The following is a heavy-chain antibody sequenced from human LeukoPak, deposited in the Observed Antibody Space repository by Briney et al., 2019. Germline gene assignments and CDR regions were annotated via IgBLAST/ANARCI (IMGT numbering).Heavy chain of an antibody. CDR3: ASPGRGDYGDY. D-gene: IGHD4-17*01. V-gene: IGHV4-38-2*02. J-gene: IGHJ4*02. Sequence: SETLSLTCTVSGYSISSGYYWGWIRQPPGKGLEWIGSIYHSGSTYYNPSLKSRVTISVDTSKNQFSLKLSSVTAADTAMYYCASPGRGDYGDYWGQGTLVTVSS. CDR1: GYSISSGYY. CDR2: IYHSGST.